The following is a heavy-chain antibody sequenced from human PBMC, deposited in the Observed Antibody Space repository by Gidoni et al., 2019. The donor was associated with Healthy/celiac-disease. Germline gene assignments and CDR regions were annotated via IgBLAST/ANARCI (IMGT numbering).Heavy chain of an antibody. CDR2: IYYSGST. D-gene: IGHD2-21*02. CDR1: GGSISSSSYY. J-gene: IGHJ5*02. V-gene: IGHV4-39*07. Sequence: QLQLQESGPGLVKPSETLSLTCTVSGGSISSSSYYWGWIRQPPGKGLEWIGSIYYSGSTYYNPSLKSRVTISVDTSKNQFSLKLSSVTAADTAVYYCARDSLGDSPLRDRYNWFDPWGQGTLVTVSS. CDR3: ARDSLGDSPLRDRYNWFDP.